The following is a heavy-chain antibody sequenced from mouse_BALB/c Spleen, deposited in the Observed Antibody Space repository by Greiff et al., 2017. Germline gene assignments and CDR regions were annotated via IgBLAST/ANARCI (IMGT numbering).Heavy chain of an antibody. CDR3: ARHSSGYYYAMDY. CDR1: GFSLTSYG. Sequence: VQVVESGPDLVAPSQSLSITCTVSGFSLTSYGVHWVRQPPGKGLEWLVVIWSDGSTTYNSALQSRLSISKDNSKSQVFLKMNSLQTDDTAMYYCARHSSGYYYAMDYWGQGTSVTVSS. CDR2: IWSDGST. V-gene: IGHV2-6-2*01. D-gene: IGHD3-1*01. J-gene: IGHJ4*01.